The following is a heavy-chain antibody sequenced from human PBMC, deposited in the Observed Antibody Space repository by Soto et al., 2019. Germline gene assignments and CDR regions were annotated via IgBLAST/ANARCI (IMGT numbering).Heavy chain of an antibody. CDR1: GFTFSSYA. CDR3: AKTPLRTTVTTYFDY. V-gene: IGHV3-23*01. CDR2: ISGSGGST. Sequence: EVQLLESGGGLVQPGGSLRLSCAASGFTFSSYAMSWVRQAPGKGLEWVSAISGSGGSTYYADSVKGRCTISRDNSKNTLYLQMNSMRAEDTAVYYCAKTPLRTTVTTYFDYWGQGTLVTVSS. D-gene: IGHD4-17*01. J-gene: IGHJ4*02.